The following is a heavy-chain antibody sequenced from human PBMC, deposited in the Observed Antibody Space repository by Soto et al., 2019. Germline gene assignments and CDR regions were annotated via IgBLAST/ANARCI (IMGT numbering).Heavy chain of an antibody. D-gene: IGHD3-10*01. Sequence: SETLSLTCTVSGGSISSGDYYWSWIRQPPGKRLEWIGYIYYSGSTNYNPSLKSRVTISVDTSKNQFSLKLNSMTAADTAVYYCARHNYGSGSTYFDYWGQGTLVTVSS. V-gene: IGHV4-61*08. J-gene: IGHJ4*02. CDR3: ARHNYGSGSTYFDY. CDR1: GGSISSGDYY. CDR2: IYYSGST.